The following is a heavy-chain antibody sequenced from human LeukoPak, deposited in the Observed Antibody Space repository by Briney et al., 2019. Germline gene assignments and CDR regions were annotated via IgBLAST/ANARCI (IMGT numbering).Heavy chain of an antibody. CDR2: IWYDGSKI. J-gene: IGHJ4*02. V-gene: IGHV3-33*01. Sequence: GGSLRLSCAASGFTFSAFGMPWVRQAPGKGLEWVGVIWYDGSKIYFADSVKGRFTISKDDSKNTLYLQMNSLRAEDTAVYYCVRDGGSGVDYWGQGTLVTVSS. CDR1: GFTFSAFG. CDR3: VRDGGSGVDY. D-gene: IGHD6-25*01.